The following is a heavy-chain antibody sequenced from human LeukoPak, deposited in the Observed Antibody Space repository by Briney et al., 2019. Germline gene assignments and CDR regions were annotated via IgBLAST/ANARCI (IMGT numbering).Heavy chain of an antibody. V-gene: IGHV4-59*01. CDR3: ARVIGVVAVANYFDY. CDR2: IYYSGST. Sequence: SETLSLTCTVSGGSISSYYWSWIRQPPGKGLEWIGYIYYSGSTNYNPSLKSRVTISVDTSKNQFSLKLSSVTAADTAVYYWARVIGVVAVANYFDYWGQGTLVTVSS. D-gene: IGHD6-19*01. J-gene: IGHJ4*02. CDR1: GGSISSYY.